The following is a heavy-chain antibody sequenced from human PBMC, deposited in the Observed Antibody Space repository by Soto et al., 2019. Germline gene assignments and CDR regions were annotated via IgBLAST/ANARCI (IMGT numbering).Heavy chain of an antibody. CDR1: GFSFSHYC. Sequence: EVQLVESGGGLVQPGGSLRLSCAASGFSFSHYCMSWVRQAPGKGLEWVANIKQDGSEKYDVDSVTGRFTISRANAKNSMFLQMDSLRDEDTAVYYCARVPSTRDIWSYGVGGKYYYYYMDVWGKGTTVTVSS. J-gene: IGHJ6*03. V-gene: IGHV3-7*04. D-gene: IGHD1-7*01. CDR2: IKQDGSEK. CDR3: ARVPSTRDIWSYGVGGKYYYYYMDV.